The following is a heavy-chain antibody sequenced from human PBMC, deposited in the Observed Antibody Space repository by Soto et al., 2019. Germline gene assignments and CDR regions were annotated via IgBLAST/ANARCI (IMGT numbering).Heavy chain of an antibody. CDR1: GFTFSSYG. J-gene: IGHJ6*02. Sequence: QVQLVESGGGVVQPGRSLRLSCAASGFTFSSYGMHWVRQAPGKGLEWVAVIWYDGSNKYYADSVKGRFTISRDNSKNTLYLQMNSLRAEDTAVYYCARDCGLGGWYYDFWSGHHYGMDVWGQGTTVTVSS. D-gene: IGHD3-3*01. V-gene: IGHV3-33*01. CDR2: IWYDGSNK. CDR3: ARDCGLGGWYYDFWSGHHYGMDV.